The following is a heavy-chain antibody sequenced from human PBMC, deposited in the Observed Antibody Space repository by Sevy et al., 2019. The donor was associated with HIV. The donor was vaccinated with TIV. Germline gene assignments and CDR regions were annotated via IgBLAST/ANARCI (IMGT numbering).Heavy chain of an antibody. D-gene: IGHD3-3*01. J-gene: IGHJ6*03. CDR1: GYTFTSYD. V-gene: IGHV1-8*01. CDR2: MNPNSGNT. Sequence: ASVTVSCKASGYTFTSYDINWVRQATGQGLEWMGWMNPNSGNTGYAQKFQGRVTMTRNTSISTAYMELSSLRSEDTAVYYCARAHFSLRTIFGGAYYYYMDVWGKGTTVTVSS. CDR3: ARAHFSLRTIFGGAYYYYMDV.